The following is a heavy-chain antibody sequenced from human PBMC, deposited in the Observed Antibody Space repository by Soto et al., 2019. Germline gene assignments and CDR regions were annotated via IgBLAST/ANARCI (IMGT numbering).Heavy chain of an antibody. Sequence: SVKVSCKASGGTFSSYTISWVRQAPGQGLEWMGRIIPILGIANYAQKFQGRVTITADKSTSTAYMELSSLRSEDTALYYCARYCSSTSCYAGYSSSWGQGTLVTVSS. J-gene: IGHJ4*02. V-gene: IGHV1-69*02. CDR2: IIPILGIA. CDR3: ARYCSSTSCYAGYSSS. D-gene: IGHD2-2*01. CDR1: GGTFSSYT.